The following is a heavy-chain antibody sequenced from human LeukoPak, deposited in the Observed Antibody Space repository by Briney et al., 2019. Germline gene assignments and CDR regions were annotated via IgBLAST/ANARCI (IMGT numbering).Heavy chain of an antibody. J-gene: IGHJ4*02. D-gene: IGHD5-12*01. Sequence: GASVKVSCKASGYTFTGYYMHWVRQAPGQGLEWMGWINPNSGGTNYAQKFQGRVTMTRDTSISTAYMELSRLRSDDMAVYYCARAGDIVATINFDYWGQGTLVTVSS. CDR1: GYTFTGYY. CDR3: ARAGDIVATINFDY. V-gene: IGHV1-2*02. CDR2: INPNSGGT.